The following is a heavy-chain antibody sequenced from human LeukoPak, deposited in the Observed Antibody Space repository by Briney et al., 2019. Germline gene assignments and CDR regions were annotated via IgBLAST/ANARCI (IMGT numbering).Heavy chain of an antibody. CDR2: INHSGST. CDR3: AREGGGRYSSSWYRPPYDY. D-gene: IGHD6-13*01. V-gene: IGHV4-34*01. Sequence: SETLSLTCAVYGGSFSGYYWSWIRQPPGKGLEWIGEINHSGSTNYNPSLKSRVTISVDTSKNQFSLKLSSVTAADTAVYYCAREGGGRYSSSWYRPPYDYWGQGTLVTVSS. CDR1: GGSFSGYY. J-gene: IGHJ4*02.